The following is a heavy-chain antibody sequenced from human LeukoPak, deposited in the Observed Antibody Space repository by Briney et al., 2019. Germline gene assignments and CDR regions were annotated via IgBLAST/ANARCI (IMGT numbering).Heavy chain of an antibody. CDR3: ARDLGYSGFDWAP. V-gene: IGHV4-59*12. CDR2: IFYSGST. Sequence: SETLSLTCSVSGGSINNYYWSWIRQPPGKGLEWIGHIFYSGSTNYNPSLKSRVTISLVMSKNQISLNLTSVTAADAAVYYCARDLGYSGFDWAPWGQGTLVTVSS. D-gene: IGHD5-12*01. CDR1: GGSINNYY. J-gene: IGHJ5*02.